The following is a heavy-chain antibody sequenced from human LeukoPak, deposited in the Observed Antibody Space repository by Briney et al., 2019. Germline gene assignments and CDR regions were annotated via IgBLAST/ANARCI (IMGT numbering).Heavy chain of an antibody. CDR2: IYYSGST. CDR3: ATLRESGSYFDY. Sequence: PSETLSLTCTVPGGSISSTSYYWGWIRQPPGKGLEWIGNIYYSGSTSYNPSLKSRVTISVDTSKNQLSLKLTSVTAADTAVYYCATLRESGSYFDYWGQGTLVTVSS. J-gene: IGHJ4*02. V-gene: IGHV4-39*01. CDR1: GGSISSTSYY. D-gene: IGHD4-17*01.